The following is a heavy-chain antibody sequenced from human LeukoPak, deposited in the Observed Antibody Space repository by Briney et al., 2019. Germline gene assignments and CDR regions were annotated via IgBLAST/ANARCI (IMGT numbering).Heavy chain of an antibody. D-gene: IGHD4-11*01. Sequence: PSETLSLICTVSGGSISTYYWSWIRQPPGKGLEWIGYTYHRGSTNCNPSLKSRVTMSVDTSKNQFSLKLTSVTAADTAVYYCARHGGNYDFDYWGQGTLVTVSS. CDR1: GGSISTYY. V-gene: IGHV4-59*08. CDR3: ARHGGNYDFDY. J-gene: IGHJ4*02. CDR2: TYHRGST.